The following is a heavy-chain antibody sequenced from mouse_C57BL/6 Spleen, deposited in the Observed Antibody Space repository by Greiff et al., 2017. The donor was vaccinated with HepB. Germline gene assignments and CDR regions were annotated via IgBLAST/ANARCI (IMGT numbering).Heavy chain of an antibody. CDR3: ARDGSSDFDY. CDR1: GFTFSSYA. Sequence: EVQVVESGGGLVKPGGSLKLSCAASGFTFSSYAMSWVRQTPEKRLEWVATISDGGSYTYYPDNVKGRFTISRDNAKNNLYLQMSHLKSEDTAMYYCARDGSSDFDYWGQGTTLTVSS. CDR2: ISDGGSYT. V-gene: IGHV5-4*01. J-gene: IGHJ2*01. D-gene: IGHD1-1*01.